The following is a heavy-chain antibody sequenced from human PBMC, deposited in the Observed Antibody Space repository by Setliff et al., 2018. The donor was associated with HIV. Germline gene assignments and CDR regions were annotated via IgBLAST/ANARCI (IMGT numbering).Heavy chain of an antibody. CDR1: GGSINNDIYF. CDR2: IYYSGNT. J-gene: IGHJ5*02. V-gene: IGHV4-30-4*01. CDR3: AKRTFGSGRFDP. D-gene: IGHD3-16*01. Sequence: PSETLSLTCSVSGGSINNDIYFWTWIRQHPGKGLEWIGYIYYSGNTYYHPSLKSRVTISIDTSTNQFSLKLNSVTATDTAVYYCAKRTFGSGRFDPWGQGTLVTVSS.